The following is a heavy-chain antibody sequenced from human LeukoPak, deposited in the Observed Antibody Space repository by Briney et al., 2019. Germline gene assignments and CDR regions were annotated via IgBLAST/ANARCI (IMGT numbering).Heavy chain of an antibody. CDR1: GGTFSSYA. CDR2: IIPIFGTA. CDR3: ARQEARSYYYEGLDY. Sequence: SVKVSCKASGGTFSSYAISWVRQAPGQGLEWMGGIIPIFGTANYAQKFQGRVTITADESTSTAYMELNSLRLDDTAICFCARQEARSYYYEGLDYWGQGNLVTVSS. D-gene: IGHD3-22*01. J-gene: IGHJ4*02. V-gene: IGHV1-69*13.